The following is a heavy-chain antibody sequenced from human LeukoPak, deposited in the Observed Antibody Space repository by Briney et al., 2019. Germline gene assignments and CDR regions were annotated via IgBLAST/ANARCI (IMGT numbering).Heavy chain of an antibody. D-gene: IGHD2-15*01. CDR1: GFPLSSRGVG. Sequence: SGPSLVNPTQTLTLTFTFSGFPLSSRGVGVGWIRQPPVKALEWLALTYWNDDKRYNPSLKSRLTITKDTSKNQVVLTMTNMDPVDTATYYCARRRSAAIDCWGQGTLVTVSS. CDR2: TYWNDDK. V-gene: IGHV2-5*01. J-gene: IGHJ4*02. CDR3: ARRRSAAIDC.